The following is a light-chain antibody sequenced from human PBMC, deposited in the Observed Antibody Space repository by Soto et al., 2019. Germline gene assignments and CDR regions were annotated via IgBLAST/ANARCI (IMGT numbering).Light chain of an antibody. V-gene: IGKV1-12*01. CDR3: QQANSFPWT. CDR1: QGISGW. CDR2: AAS. J-gene: IGKJ1*01. Sequence: IHMTQSPSFVSASVGDIVTMTCGGSQGISGWLAWYQQTQGKAPKLMIYAASSLQSVVQSRGSVRVAWKDFNRNISSLQPEDLSTYYCQQANSFPWTFGQGTKL.